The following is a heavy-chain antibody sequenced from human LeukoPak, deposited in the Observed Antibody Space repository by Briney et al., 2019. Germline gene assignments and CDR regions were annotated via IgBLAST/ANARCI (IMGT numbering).Heavy chain of an antibody. V-gene: IGHV3-23*01. Sequence: PGGSLRLSCAASGFTFSNAWMSWVRQAPGKGLEWVSAISGSGGSTYYADSVKGRFTISRDNSKNTLYLQMNSLRAEDTAVYYCAKGPYSSSWYYFDYWGQGTLVTVSS. CDR2: ISGSGGST. CDR1: GFTFSNAW. J-gene: IGHJ4*02. CDR3: AKGPYSSSWYYFDY. D-gene: IGHD6-13*01.